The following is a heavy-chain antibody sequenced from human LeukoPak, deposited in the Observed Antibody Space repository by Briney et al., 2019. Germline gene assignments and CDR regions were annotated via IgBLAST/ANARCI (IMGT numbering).Heavy chain of an antibody. D-gene: IGHD1-26*01. J-gene: IGHJ3*02. CDR2: ISSSSSYI. CDR1: GFTFSSYS. V-gene: IGHV3-21*01. CDR3: AREIVGAHDAFDI. Sequence: GGSLRLSCAASGFTFSSYSMNWVRQAPGKGLEWVSSISSSSSYIYYADSVKGRFTISRDNAKNSLYLQMNSLRAEDTAVYYCAREIVGAHDAFDIWGQGTMVTVSS.